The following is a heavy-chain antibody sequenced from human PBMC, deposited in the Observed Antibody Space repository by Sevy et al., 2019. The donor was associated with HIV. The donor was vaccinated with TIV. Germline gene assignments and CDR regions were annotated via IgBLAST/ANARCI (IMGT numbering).Heavy chain of an antibody. J-gene: IGHJ6*02. CDR2: IWYDGSNQ. D-gene: IGHD4-17*01. V-gene: IGHV3-33*01. Sequence: GGSLRLSCAASGFTFNSYGMHWVRQAPGKGLEWVAVIWYDGSNQHYEDSVKGRFTISRDNSKNTLYLQMNSLRAEDTAVYFCARVDYQYYYYAMDVWGQGTTVTVSS. CDR1: GFTFNSYG. CDR3: ARVDYQYYYYAMDV.